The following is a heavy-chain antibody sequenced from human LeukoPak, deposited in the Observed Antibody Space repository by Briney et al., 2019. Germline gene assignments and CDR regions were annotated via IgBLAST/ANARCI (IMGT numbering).Heavy chain of an antibody. CDR3: ARDNGDLGNYCYGMDV. J-gene: IGHJ6*02. D-gene: IGHD4-17*01. CDR2: ISGGGGST. V-gene: IGHV3-23*01. CDR1: GFTFTSYS. Sequence: GGSLRLSCAASGFTFTSYSMNWVRQAPGKGLEWVSTISGGGGSTYYADSVKGRFTIPRDNSKNTLYLQMNSLRAEDTAVYYCARDNGDLGNYCYGMDVWGQGTTVTVSS.